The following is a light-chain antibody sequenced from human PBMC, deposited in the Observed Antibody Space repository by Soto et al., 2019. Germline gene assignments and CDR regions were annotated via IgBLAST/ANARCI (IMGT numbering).Light chain of an antibody. Sequence: EIVLTQSPATLSLSPGERATLSCRASQSIGLAIAWYQHKPGQAPRLLIFDASQRATGIPARFRGSGSGTDFTLSISGLEPEDFAVYYCQQRTDRPPWTFGQGTKVDIK. CDR1: QSIGLA. J-gene: IGKJ1*01. CDR3: QQRTDRPPWT. CDR2: DAS. V-gene: IGKV3-11*01.